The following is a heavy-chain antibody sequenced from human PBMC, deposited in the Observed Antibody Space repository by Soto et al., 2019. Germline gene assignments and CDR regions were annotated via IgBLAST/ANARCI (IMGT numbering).Heavy chain of an antibody. CDR2: IYYSGIT. Sequence: QVQLQESGPGLVKPSQTLSLTCTVSGGSISSGGYYWSWIRQHPGKGLEWIGYIYYSGITYYNPSLKSRVTISVDTSKNQFSLKLSSVTAAETAVYSCARVGGINWFDPWGQGTLVTVSS. CDR3: ARVGGINWFDP. CDR1: GGSISSGGYY. J-gene: IGHJ5*02. D-gene: IGHD3-16*01. V-gene: IGHV4-31*03.